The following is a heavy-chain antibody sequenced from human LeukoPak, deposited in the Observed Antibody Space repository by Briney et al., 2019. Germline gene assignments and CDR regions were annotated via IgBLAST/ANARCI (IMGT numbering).Heavy chain of an antibody. Sequence: GGSLRLSCAASGFTFSSYGMHWVRQAPGKGLEWVAVISYDGSNKYYADSVKGRFTISRDNAKNSLYLQMNSLRAEDTAVYYCARGYGTYGYWGQGTLVTVSS. CDR1: GFTFSSYG. D-gene: IGHD1-7*01. V-gene: IGHV3-30*03. CDR3: ARGYGTYGY. J-gene: IGHJ4*02. CDR2: ISYDGSNK.